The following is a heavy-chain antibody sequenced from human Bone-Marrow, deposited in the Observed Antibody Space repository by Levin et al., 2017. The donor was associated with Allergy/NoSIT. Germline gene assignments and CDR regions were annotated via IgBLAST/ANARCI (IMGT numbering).Heavy chain of an antibody. V-gene: IGHV1-69*13. D-gene: IGHD4-23*01. CDR2: IIPIFGTA. J-gene: IGHJ1*01. CDR3: ARSDSLDYGGDQYFQH. Sequence: ASVKVSCKASGGTFSSYAISWVRQAPGQGLEWMGGIIPIFGTANYAQKFQGRVTITADESTSTAYMELSSLRSEDTAVYYCARSDSLDYGGDQYFQHWGQGTLVTVSS. CDR1: GGTFSSYA.